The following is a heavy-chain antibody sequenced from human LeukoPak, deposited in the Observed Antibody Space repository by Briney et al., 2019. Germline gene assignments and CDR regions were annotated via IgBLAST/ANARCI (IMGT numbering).Heavy chain of an antibody. CDR3: ARERSYYYDSSGYYGGSWFDP. CDR1: GFTFSSNY. D-gene: IGHD3-22*01. Sequence: GGSLRLSCAASGFTFSSNYMSWVRQAPGKGLEWVSVIYSGGSTYYAGSVKGLFTISRDNSKNSLYLQMNSLRAEDTAVYYCARERSYYYDSSGYYGGSWFDPWGQGTLVTVSS. V-gene: IGHV3-66*02. CDR2: IYSGGST. J-gene: IGHJ5*02.